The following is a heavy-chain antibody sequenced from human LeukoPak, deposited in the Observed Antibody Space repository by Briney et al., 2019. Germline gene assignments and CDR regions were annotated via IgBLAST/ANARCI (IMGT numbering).Heavy chain of an antibody. Sequence: GGSLRLSCAASGFTFSSYWMSWVRQAPGKGLEWVANIKQDGSEKYYVDSVKGRFTISRDNAKNSLYLQMNSLRAEDTAVYYCARVITFGGVIVSYYFDYWGQGTLVTVSS. V-gene: IGHV3-7*03. CDR3: ARVITFGGVIVSYYFDY. D-gene: IGHD3-16*02. CDR1: GFTFSSYW. J-gene: IGHJ4*02. CDR2: IKQDGSEK.